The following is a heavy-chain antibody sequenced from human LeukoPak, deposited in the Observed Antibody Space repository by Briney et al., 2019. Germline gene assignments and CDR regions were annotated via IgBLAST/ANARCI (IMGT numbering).Heavy chain of an antibody. J-gene: IGHJ4*02. Sequence: GGSLRLSCAASGFTFSSYWMHWVRKAPGKGLVWVSRINSDGSSTSYADSVKGRFTISRDNAKNTLYLQMNSLRAEDTAVYYCAAEYSSSAQDYWGQGTLVTVSS. V-gene: IGHV3-74*01. D-gene: IGHD6-6*01. CDR2: INSDGSST. CDR1: GFTFSSYW. CDR3: AAEYSSSAQDY.